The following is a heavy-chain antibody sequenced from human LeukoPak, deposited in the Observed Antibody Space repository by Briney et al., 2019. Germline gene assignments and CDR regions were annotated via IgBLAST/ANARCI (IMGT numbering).Heavy chain of an antibody. Sequence: ASVKVSCKASGGTFSSYAISWARQAPGQGLEWMGGIIPIFGTANYAQKFQGRVTITADKSTSTAYMELSSLRSEDTAVYYCARDRGSSSFADAFDIWGQGTMVTVSS. D-gene: IGHD6-13*01. CDR3: ARDRGSSSFADAFDI. V-gene: IGHV1-69*06. J-gene: IGHJ3*02. CDR1: GGTFSSYA. CDR2: IIPIFGTA.